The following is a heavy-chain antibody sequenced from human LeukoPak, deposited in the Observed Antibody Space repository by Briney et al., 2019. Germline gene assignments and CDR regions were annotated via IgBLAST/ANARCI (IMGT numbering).Heavy chain of an antibody. V-gene: IGHV4-59*12. J-gene: IGHJ4*02. CDR3: ASSPPIAAAGTLFDY. Sequence: SETLSLTCTVSGGSISSYYRSWIRQPPGKGLEWIGYIYYSGSTNYNPSLKSRVTISVDTSKNQFSLKLSSVTAADTAVYYCASSPPIAAAGTLFDYWGQGTLVTVSS. CDR1: GGSISSYY. D-gene: IGHD6-13*01. CDR2: IYYSGST.